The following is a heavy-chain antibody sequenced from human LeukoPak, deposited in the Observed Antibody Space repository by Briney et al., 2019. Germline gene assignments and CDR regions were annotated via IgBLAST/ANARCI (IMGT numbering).Heavy chain of an antibody. CDR3: AREMSGSGMTY. J-gene: IGHJ4*02. V-gene: IGHV3-21*01. D-gene: IGHD3-10*01. CDR2: ISSTGTYT. Sequence: PGGSLRLSCAASGFTFSSYEMNWVRQAPGKGLEWVSLISSTGTYTYYADSVKGRFTISRDNAKNSLILYMSNLRVEDTAVYYCAREMSGSGMTYWGQGTQVTVSS. CDR1: GFTFSSYE.